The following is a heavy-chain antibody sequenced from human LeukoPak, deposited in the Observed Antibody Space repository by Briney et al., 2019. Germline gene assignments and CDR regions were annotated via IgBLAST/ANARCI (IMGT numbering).Heavy chain of an antibody. Sequence: GGSLRLSCVASGFIFRTDEMNWVRQAPGKGLEWVSYISSSGGTIYYADSVKGRFTISRDNAKNSLFLQMNSLRAEDTAVYYCAKEKRFGVSDYWGQGTLVTVSS. CDR1: GFIFRTDE. V-gene: IGHV3-48*03. CDR2: ISSSGGTI. CDR3: AKEKRFGVSDY. J-gene: IGHJ4*02. D-gene: IGHD3-3*01.